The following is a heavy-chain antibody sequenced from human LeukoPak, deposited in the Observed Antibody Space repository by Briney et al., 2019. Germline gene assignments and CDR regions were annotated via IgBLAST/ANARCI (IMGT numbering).Heavy chain of an antibody. CDR1: GGTFSSYA. V-gene: IGHV1-69*01. J-gene: IGHJ3*02. D-gene: IGHD3-22*01. Sequence: SVKVSCKASGGTFSSYAISWVRQAPGQGLEWMGGIIPIFGTANYAQKFQGRVTITADESTSTAYMELSSLRSEDTAVYYCAAPLTYYYDSSGYSDAFDIWGQGTMVTVSS. CDR2: IIPIFGTA. CDR3: AAPLTYYYDSSGYSDAFDI.